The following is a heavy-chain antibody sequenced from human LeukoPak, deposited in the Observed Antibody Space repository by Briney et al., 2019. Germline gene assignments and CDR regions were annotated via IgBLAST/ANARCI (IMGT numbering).Heavy chain of an antibody. V-gene: IGHV3-7*01. CDR1: GFTFSHYW. CDR2: INQDGSVK. Sequence: PGGSLRLSSTASGFTFSHYWMDWVRQAPGKGLEWVANINQDGSVKYYVDSEKGRFTISRDNTKNSLSLRMDSLRDDDTAVYYCSRSLEYSGQGTLVTVSS. J-gene: IGHJ4*02. CDR3: SRSLEY.